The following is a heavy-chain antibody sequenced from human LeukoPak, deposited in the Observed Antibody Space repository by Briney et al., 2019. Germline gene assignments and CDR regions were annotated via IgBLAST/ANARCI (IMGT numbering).Heavy chain of an antibody. CDR1: GFTFSNYA. CDR2: ASGSGGST. CDR3: AKDLGSVVTPPSLDY. D-gene: IGHD2-21*02. V-gene: IGHV3-23*01. J-gene: IGHJ4*02. Sequence: PGGSLRLSCAASGFTFSNYAMSWVRQAPGKGLEWVSAASGSGGSTYYADSVEGRFTISRDNSKNTLFLQMNSLRVEDTAVYYCAKDLGSVVTPPSLDYWGQGTLVTVSS.